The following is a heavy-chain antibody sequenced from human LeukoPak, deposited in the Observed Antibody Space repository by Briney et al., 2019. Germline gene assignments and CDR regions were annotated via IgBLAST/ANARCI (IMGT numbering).Heavy chain of an antibody. D-gene: IGHD3-22*01. CDR2: ISYDGSNK. CDR3: ARDPKIFTMMNAFDI. Sequence: GGSLRLSCAASGFTFSRNTMNWVRQAPGKGLEWVAVISYDGSNKYYADSVKGRFTISRDNSKNTLYLQMSSLRAEDTAVYYCARDPKIFTMMNAFDIWGQGTMVTVSS. J-gene: IGHJ3*02. CDR1: GFTFSRNT. V-gene: IGHV3-30-3*01.